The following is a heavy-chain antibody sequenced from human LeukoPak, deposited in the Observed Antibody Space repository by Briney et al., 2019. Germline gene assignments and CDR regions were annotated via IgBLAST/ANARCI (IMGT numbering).Heavy chain of an antibody. CDR3: AKDHRGRYILTGYSADY. Sequence: PGGSLRLSCAASGFTFSGYAMSWVRQAPGKGLEWVSAISGSGGSTYYADSVKGRFTISRDNSKNTLYLQMNSLRAEDTAVYYCAKDHRGRYILTGYSADYWGQGTLVTVSS. V-gene: IGHV3-23*01. CDR1: GFTFSGYA. D-gene: IGHD3-9*01. CDR2: ISGSGGST. J-gene: IGHJ4*02.